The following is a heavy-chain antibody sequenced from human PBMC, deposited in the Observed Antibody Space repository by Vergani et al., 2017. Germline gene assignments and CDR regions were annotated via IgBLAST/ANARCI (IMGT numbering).Heavy chain of an antibody. Sequence: QVQLQESGPGLVKPSETLPLTCTVSGYSISSGYYWGWIRQPPGKGLEWIGSIYHSGSTYYNPSLKSRVTISVDTSKNQFSLKLSSVTAADTAVYYCARVNYXDILTGSRPGGFDPWGQGTLVTVSS. CDR3: ARVNYXDILTGSRPGGFDP. V-gene: IGHV4-38-2*02. CDR1: GYSISSGYY. D-gene: IGHD3-9*01. CDR2: IYHSGST. J-gene: IGHJ5*02.